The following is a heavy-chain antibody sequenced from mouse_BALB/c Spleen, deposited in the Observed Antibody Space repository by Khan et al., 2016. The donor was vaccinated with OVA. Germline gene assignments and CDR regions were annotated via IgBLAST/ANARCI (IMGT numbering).Heavy chain of an antibody. CDR2: IFPGDDST. Sequence: QVQLQQSGTELVKPGASVKLSCKAYGYTFTNYDINWVRQRPEQGLEWIGWIFPGDDSTKYNEKFKDKATLTIDKSSSTAYMQLNRLESEDSAVYFCARRRGSMDYWGQGTSVNVSS. V-gene: IGHV1-85*01. J-gene: IGHJ4*01. CDR1: GYTFTNYD. CDR3: ARRRGSMDY.